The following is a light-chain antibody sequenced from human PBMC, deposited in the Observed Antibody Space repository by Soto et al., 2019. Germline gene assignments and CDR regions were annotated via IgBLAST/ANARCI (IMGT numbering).Light chain of an antibody. V-gene: IGLV3-21*02. Sequence: SYELTQPPSVSESPRQTARITCGGNNIGGKSVHWYQQKTGQAPVLVIHDNRDRPSGIPERFYGSNSGNTSTLTIGRVEPGDEADYYCQVWDTTSYQVVFGGGTKLTVL. CDR2: DNR. J-gene: IGLJ3*02. CDR3: QVWDTTSYQVV. CDR1: NIGGKS.